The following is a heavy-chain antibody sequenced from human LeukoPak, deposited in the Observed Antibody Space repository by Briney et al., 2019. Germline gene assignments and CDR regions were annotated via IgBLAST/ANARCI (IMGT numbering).Heavy chain of an antibody. J-gene: IGHJ5*02. V-gene: IGHV3-7*04. CDR1: GFTFSNYW. D-gene: IGHD3-16*01. CDR2: IKEDGSEK. CDR3: ARGGLRYFGL. Sequence: GGSLRLSCAASGFTFSNYWMSWVRQAPGKGLEWVANIKEDGSEKYYVDSVKGRFTISRDNGKNSLYLQMNSLRVEDTAVYYCARGGLRYFGLWGQGALVTVSS.